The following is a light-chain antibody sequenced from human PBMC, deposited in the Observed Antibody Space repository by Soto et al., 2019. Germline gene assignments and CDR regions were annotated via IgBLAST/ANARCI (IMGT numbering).Light chain of an antibody. J-gene: IGLJ2*01. Sequence: QAVVTQPPSASGSPGQSVTISCIGTSSDVGAYTYVSWYQQHPGKAPKLMIYEVNKRPSGVPDRFSGSRSGNTASLTVSGLQAEDEADYYCSSYGGSNNVVFGGGTKVTVL. CDR3: SSYGGSNNVV. CDR1: SSDVGAYTY. CDR2: EVN. V-gene: IGLV2-8*01.